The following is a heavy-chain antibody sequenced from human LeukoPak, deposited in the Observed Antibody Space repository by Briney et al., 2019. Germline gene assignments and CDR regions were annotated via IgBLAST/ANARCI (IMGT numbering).Heavy chain of an antibody. J-gene: IGHJ4*02. D-gene: IGHD2-2*01. CDR2: VSGTGT. CDR3: ASRPYCSSSACYDF. CDR1: GFTFSSYA. Sequence: GGSLRLSCVASGFTFSSYAMNWVRQAPGKGLEWVSVVSGTGTYYADSVKGRFTISRDNAKNSLYLQMNSLRAEDTAVYYCASRPYCSSSACYDFWGQGTLVTVSS. V-gene: IGHV3-23*01.